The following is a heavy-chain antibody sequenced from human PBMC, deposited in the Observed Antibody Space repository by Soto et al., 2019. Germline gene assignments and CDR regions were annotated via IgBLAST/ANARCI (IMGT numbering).Heavy chain of an antibody. J-gene: IGHJ6*02. CDR3: ASRRRGSGSYYYYYYSYGMGV. CDR2: INHSGST. V-gene: IGHV4-34*01. Sequence: PSETLSLTCAVYGGSFSGYYWSWIRQPPGKGLEWIGEINHSGSTSYNPSLKSRVAISVDTSKNQFSLKLSSVTAADTAVYYCASRRRGSGSYYYYYYSYGMGVWGQGTTVTVSS. CDR1: GGSFSGYY. D-gene: IGHD3-10*01.